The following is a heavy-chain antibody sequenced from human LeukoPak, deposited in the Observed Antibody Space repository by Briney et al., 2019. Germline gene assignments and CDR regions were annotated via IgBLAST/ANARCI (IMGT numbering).Heavy chain of an antibody. CDR3: ARIATMVNYFDY. D-gene: IGHD3-10*01. CDR2: ISAYNGNT. V-gene: IGHV1-18*04. CDR1: GYTFTSYY. J-gene: IGHJ4*02. Sequence: ASVKVSCKASGYTFTSYYMHWVRQAPGQGLEWMGWISAYNGNTNYAQKLQGRVTMTTDTSTSTAYMELRSLRSDDTAVYYCARIATMVNYFDYWGQGTLVTVSS.